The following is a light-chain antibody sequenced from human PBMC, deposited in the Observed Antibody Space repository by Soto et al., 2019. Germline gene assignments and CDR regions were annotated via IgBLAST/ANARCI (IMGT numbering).Light chain of an antibody. Sequence: EIVLTQSPGTLSLSPGERATLSCRASQSVSSSYLAWYQQKPGQAPRLLIYGASSRATGIPDRFSGSGSGTDFTLTISRLDPEDFAVYYCQQYGGSPPLTFGGGTKVEIK. J-gene: IGKJ4*01. CDR2: GAS. V-gene: IGKV3-20*01. CDR3: QQYGGSPPLT. CDR1: QSVSSSY.